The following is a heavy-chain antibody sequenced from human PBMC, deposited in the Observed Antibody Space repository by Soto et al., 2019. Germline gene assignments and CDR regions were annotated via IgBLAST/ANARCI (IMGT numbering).Heavy chain of an antibody. D-gene: IGHD6-13*01. CDR1: GFTFSSNG. J-gene: IGHJ4*02. Sequence: GGSLRLSCAASGFTFSSNGMRWVRQAPGKGLEWVSVIYSGGSTYYADSVKGRFTISIDNSKNTLYLQMNSLRAEDTAVYYCAKDLLQQLVVDYWGQGTLVTVSS. CDR2: IYSGGST. CDR3: AKDLLQQLVVDY. V-gene: IGHV3-66*01.